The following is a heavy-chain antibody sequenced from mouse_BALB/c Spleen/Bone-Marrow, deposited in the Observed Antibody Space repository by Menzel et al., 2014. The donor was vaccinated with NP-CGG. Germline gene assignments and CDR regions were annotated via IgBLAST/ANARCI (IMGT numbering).Heavy chain of an antibody. D-gene: IGHD2-4*01. J-gene: IGHJ2*01. CDR1: GFTFSDYY. V-gene: IGHV5-12*02. Sequence: EVHLVESGGGLVQPGGSLKLSCATSGFTFSDYYMYWVRQTPEKSLEWVAYISNGGGSTYYPDTVKGRFTISRDNAKNTLYLQMSRLKSEDTAMYYCARHSDYDYFDYWGQGTTLTVSS. CDR3: ARHSDYDYFDY. CDR2: ISNGGGST.